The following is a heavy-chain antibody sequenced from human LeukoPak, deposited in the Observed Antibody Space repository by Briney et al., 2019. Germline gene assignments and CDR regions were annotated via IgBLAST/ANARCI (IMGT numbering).Heavy chain of an antibody. CDR3: ARYSGSCSFDY. CDR2: INTNGITT. V-gene: IGHV3-74*01. Sequence: GGSLRLSCAASGFTFSSYWMHWVRQAPGKGLLWVSRINTNGITTTYADSVKGRFTISRDNAKNTLYLQMNSLRAEDTAVYYCARYSGSCSFDYWGQGTLVTVSS. D-gene: IGHD1-26*01. J-gene: IGHJ4*02. CDR1: GFTFSSYW.